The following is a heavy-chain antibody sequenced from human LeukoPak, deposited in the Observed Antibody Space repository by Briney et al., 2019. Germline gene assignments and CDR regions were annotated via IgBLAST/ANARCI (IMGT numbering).Heavy chain of an antibody. J-gene: IGHJ6*02. D-gene: IGHD3-22*01. V-gene: IGHV1-69*06. CDR2: IIPIFGTA. Sequence: SVKVSCKASGGTFSSYAISWVRQAPGQGLEWMGGIIPIFGTANYAQKFQGRVTITADKSTSTAYMELSSLRSEDTAVYYCARWRAYDSSGYYYYYGMDVWGQGTTVTVSS. CDR1: GGTFSSYA. CDR3: ARWRAYDSSGYYYYYGMDV.